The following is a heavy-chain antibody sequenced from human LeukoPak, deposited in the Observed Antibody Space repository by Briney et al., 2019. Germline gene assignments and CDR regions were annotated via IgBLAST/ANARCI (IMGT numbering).Heavy chain of an antibody. CDR2: MYYSGST. V-gene: IGHV4-39*02. CDR1: GGSISSSGYY. D-gene: IGHD5-24*01. CDR3: ARDGRDGYNRNYYYYMDV. Sequence: PSETLSLTCTVSGGSISSSGYYWGWIRQPPGKGLEWIGSMYYSGSTYYNPSLKSRVTISVDTSKNHFSLKLSSVTAADTAVYYCARDGRDGYNRNYYYYMDVWGKGTTVTVSS. J-gene: IGHJ6*03.